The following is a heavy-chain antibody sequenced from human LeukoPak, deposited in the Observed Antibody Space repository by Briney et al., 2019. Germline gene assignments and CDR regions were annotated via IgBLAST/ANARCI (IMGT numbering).Heavy chain of an antibody. D-gene: IGHD5-12*01. CDR1: GFTFSSYG. Sequence: GGSLRLSCAASGFTFSSYGMHWVRQAPGKGLEWVAVILSDGSKEFYTDSVKGRFTISRDDSKNTLYLQMNSLKTEDTAVYYCATDGLVATILPYFDHWGQGTLVTVSS. V-gene: IGHV3-33*01. CDR2: ILSDGSKE. J-gene: IGHJ4*02. CDR3: ATDGLVATILPYFDH.